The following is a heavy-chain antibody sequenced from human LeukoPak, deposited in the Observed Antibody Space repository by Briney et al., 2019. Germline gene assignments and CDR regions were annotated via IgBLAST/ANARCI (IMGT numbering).Heavy chain of an antibody. CDR2: INPGGSSI. CDR1: GFTFSSYW. J-gene: IGHJ4*02. CDR3: ARSNQADDY. Sequence: SGGSLRLSYAASGFTFSSYWMHWVRQVPGKGLVWVARINPGGSSITYADSVKGRFTISRDNAKNTLYLQMDSLRAEDTGVYYCARSNQADDYWGQGTLVTVSS. V-gene: IGHV3-74*01. D-gene: IGHD1-14*01.